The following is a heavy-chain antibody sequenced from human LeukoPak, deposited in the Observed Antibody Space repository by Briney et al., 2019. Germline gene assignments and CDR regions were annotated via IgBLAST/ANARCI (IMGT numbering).Heavy chain of an antibody. CDR2: ISSSGSYI. CDR3: ARGNPMDV. J-gene: IGHJ6*02. CDR1: GFILDTFC. V-gene: IGHV3-21*01. Sequence: GGSLRLSCAASGFILDTFCMNWVRQAPGKGLEWVSSISSSGSYIYYADSVKGRFTISRDTAKKSLYLQMDSLRAEDTGVYFCARGNPMDVWGQGTTVTVSS.